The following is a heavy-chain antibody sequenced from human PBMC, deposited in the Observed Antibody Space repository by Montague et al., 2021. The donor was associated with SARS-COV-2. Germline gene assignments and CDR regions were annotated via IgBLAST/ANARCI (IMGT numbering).Heavy chain of an antibody. CDR2: IYWDDDK. J-gene: IGHJ4*02. CDR1: GFSLTTSGVG. CDR3: ARFDYDGFGSYSRGPFDY. Sequence: PALVKPTQTLTLTCAFSGFSLTTSGVGVGWIRQPPGKALEWLALIYWDDDKRYSPSLRSRITITKDTSNNQVVLTMTHMDPVDTATYCCARFDYDGFGSYSRGPFDYWGQGTPVTVSS. D-gene: IGHD3-10*01. V-gene: IGHV2-5*02.